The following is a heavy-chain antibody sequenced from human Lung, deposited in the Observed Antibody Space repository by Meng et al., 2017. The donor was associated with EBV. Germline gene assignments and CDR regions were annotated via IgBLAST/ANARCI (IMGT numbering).Heavy chain of an antibody. V-gene: IGHV3-30*18. J-gene: IGHJ5*02. CDR2: IPSDASHNK. Sequence: EQLVESGGGVVQHGRSLTLSFAASGFIFSGYGFHWVRQAPGKGPEWVAIIPSDASHNKYYADSVKGRFTISRDNSKNTLYLQMNSLKIEDTAVYYCAKDLSGRFDPWGQGTLVTVSS. D-gene: IGHD1-14*01. CDR3: AKDLSGRFDP. CDR1: GFIFSGYG.